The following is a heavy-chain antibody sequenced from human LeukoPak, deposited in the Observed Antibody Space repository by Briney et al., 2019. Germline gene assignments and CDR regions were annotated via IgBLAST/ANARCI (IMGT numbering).Heavy chain of an antibody. CDR1: GGSISSSTSY. D-gene: IGHD3-22*01. J-gene: IGHJ5*02. CDR2: MHYSGTT. CDR3: APYSSVQGWLDP. Sequence: SGTLSLTCIVSGGSISSSTSYWGWIRQPPGEGLEWLGSMHYSGTTYFNPSLKGRVTIPVDTSKHQFSLRLTSVTSADSAVYYCAPYSSVQGWLDPWGQGTLVTVSS. V-gene: IGHV4-39*01.